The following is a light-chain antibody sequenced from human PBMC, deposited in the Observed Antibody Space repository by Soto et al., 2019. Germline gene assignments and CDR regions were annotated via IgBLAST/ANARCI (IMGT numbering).Light chain of an antibody. CDR1: QSVSSSS. CDR3: QQSGSSPPVT. Sequence: EIVLTQSPGTLSSSTGERATLSCRASQSVSSSSLAWYQQKPDQAPRLLIYGASSRATGIPDRFSGSGSGTDFTLIISRLEPEDFAVYYCQQSGSSPPVTFGGGTKVDIK. CDR2: GAS. V-gene: IGKV3-20*01. J-gene: IGKJ4*01.